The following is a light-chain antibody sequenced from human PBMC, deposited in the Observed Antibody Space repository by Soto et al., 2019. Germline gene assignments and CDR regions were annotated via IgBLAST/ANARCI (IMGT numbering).Light chain of an antibody. CDR1: QTVSSN. J-gene: IGKJ2*01. CDR3: QQHHNWPPQYT. V-gene: IGKV3-15*01. Sequence: EIVMTQSPATLSVSPGERATLSCRASQTVSSNLAWYQQKPGQAPRLLIHGASTRATGVPARFSGSGSGTEFTLTISSLQSEDFAVYYCQQHHNWPPQYTFGQGTKLQI. CDR2: GAS.